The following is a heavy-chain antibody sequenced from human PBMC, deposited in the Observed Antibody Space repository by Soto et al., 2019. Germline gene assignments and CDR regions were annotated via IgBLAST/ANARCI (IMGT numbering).Heavy chain of an antibody. Sequence: GASVKVSCEVYDYPFTELSMHWVRQAHGKGLEGVGGFDPGYGETIYAQKFQGRVTTTEDTCTDTAFLELRSLKFEDTAVYYCPAYDSGGFFYGFDYWGPGTLLTVST. V-gene: IGHV1-24*01. CDR1: DYPFTELS. CDR2: FDPGYGET. CDR3: PAYDSGGFFYGFDY. D-gene: IGHD3-22*01. J-gene: IGHJ4*02.